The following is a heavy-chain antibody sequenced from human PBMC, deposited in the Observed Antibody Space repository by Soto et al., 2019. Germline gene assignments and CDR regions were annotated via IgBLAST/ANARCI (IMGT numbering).Heavy chain of an antibody. Sequence: QVQLQESGPRLVRPSGALSLTCSVSGASITSGHWWTWVRQSPGKGLEWIGEISDRGSAYSNPSLKSRFSLSMYKSQNQFSLRLTSVTAADTAIYYCTRSTHAMNGGSHYMALDDDLVTGMDVWGPGTTVTVSS. CDR3: TRSTHAMNGGSHYMALDDDLVTGMDV. J-gene: IGHJ6*02. CDR1: GASITSGHW. V-gene: IGHV4-4*02. D-gene: IGHD3-16*01. CDR2: ISDRGSA.